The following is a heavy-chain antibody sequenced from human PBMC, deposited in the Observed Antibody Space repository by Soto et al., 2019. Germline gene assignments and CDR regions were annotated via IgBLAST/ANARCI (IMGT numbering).Heavy chain of an antibody. V-gene: IGHV3-53*01. Sequence: PGGSLRLSCAASGFTVSSNYMSWVRQAPGKGLEWVSVIYSGGSTYYADSVKGRFTISRDNSKNTLYLQMNSLRAEDTAVYYCATYSSSPFRVFDYWGPGTLVTV. J-gene: IGHJ4*02. CDR1: GFTVSSNY. D-gene: IGHD6-6*01. CDR2: IYSGGST. CDR3: ATYSSSPFRVFDY.